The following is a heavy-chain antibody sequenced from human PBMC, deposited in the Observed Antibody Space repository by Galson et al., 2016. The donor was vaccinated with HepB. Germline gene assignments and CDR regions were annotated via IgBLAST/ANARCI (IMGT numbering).Heavy chain of an antibody. CDR3: AREATVTRGAFDM. D-gene: IGHD4-17*01. J-gene: IGHJ3*02. V-gene: IGHV3-53*01. CDR2: IYSADTT. CDR1: GFAVRSYC. Sequence: SLRLSCAVAGFAVRSYCMSWFRQAPGKGLEWASVIYSADTTYYADSVKGRFTISTDSSKNTLYLQMDSLRADDTAVYYCAREATVTRGAFDMWGQGTMVTVSS.